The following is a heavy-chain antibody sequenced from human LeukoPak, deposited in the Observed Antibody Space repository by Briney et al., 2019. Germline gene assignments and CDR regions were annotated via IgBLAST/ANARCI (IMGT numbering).Heavy chain of an antibody. D-gene: IGHD2-2*01. V-gene: IGHV1-2*02. CDR1: GYTFTCYY. CDR3: ARDYCSSTSCYGYFDY. J-gene: IGHJ4*02. CDR2: INPNSGGT. Sequence: ASVKVSCKASGYTFTCYYMHWVRQAPGQGLEWMGWINPNSGGTNYAQKFQGRVTMTRDTSISTAYMELSRLRSDDTAVYYCARDYCSSTSCYGYFDYWGQGTLVTVSS.